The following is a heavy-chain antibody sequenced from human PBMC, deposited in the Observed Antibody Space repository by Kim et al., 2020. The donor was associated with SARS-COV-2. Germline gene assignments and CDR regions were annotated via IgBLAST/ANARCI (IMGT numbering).Heavy chain of an antibody. D-gene: IGHD4-17*01. CDR1: GGSFSGYY. CDR2: INHSGST. J-gene: IGHJ4*02. Sequence: SETLSLTCAVYGGSFSGYYWSWIRQPPGKGLEWIGEINHSGSTNYNPSLKSRVTISVDTSKNQFSLKLSSVTAADTAVYYCARQFLDGDYISLVFDYWGQGTLVTVSS. V-gene: IGHV4-34*01. CDR3: ARQFLDGDYISLVFDY.